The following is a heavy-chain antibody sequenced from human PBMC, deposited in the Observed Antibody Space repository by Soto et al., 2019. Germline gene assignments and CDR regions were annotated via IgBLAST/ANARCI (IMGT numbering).Heavy chain of an antibody. CDR1: GYTFTSSG. Sequence: QVQLGQSGAEVKKPGASVKVSCKASGYTFTSSGMSWLRQALGQGLAWMGWIGAHTGSSEYAQRFQGRVTMTTDRSTSTAYMELRSLRSDDTAVYYCARASFYQGSDSRGYSFDAFDFWGPGTLVTVSS. J-gene: IGHJ3*01. D-gene: IGHD3-22*01. CDR3: ARASFYQGSDSRGYSFDAFDF. CDR2: IGAHTGSS. V-gene: IGHV1-18*01.